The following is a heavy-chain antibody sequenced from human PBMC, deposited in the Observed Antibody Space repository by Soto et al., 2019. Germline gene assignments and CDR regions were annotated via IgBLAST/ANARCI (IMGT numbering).Heavy chain of an antibody. J-gene: IGHJ6*02. V-gene: IGHV3-30-3*01. CDR2: ISYDGSNK. D-gene: IGHD6-13*01. Sequence: GGSLRLSCAASGFTFSSYAMHWVRQAPGKGLEWVAVISYDGSNKYYADSVKGRFTISRDNSKNTLYLQMNSLRAEDTAVYYCARDHGSSWFRGMDVWGQGTTVTVSS. CDR3: ARDHGSSWFRGMDV. CDR1: GFTFSSYA.